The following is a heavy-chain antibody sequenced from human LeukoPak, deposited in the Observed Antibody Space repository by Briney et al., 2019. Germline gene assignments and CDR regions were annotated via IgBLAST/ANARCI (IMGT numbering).Heavy chain of an antibody. CDR2: IYYSGST. CDR1: GGSISSGDYY. V-gene: IGHV4-30-4*08. D-gene: IGHD6-19*01. J-gene: IGHJ4*02. Sequence: ASETLSLTCTVSGGSISSGDYYWSWIRQPPGKGLEWIGYIYYSGSTYYNPSLKSRVTISVDTSKNQFSLKLSSVTAADTAVYYCAGTRLEWLVRVGLDYWGQGTLVTVSS. CDR3: AGTRLEWLVRVGLDY.